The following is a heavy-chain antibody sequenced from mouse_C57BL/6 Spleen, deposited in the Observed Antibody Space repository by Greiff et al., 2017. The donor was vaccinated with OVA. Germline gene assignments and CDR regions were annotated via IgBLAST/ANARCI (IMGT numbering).Heavy chain of an antibody. CDR1: GYTFTDHT. CDR2: IYPRDGST. J-gene: IGHJ2*01. D-gene: IGHD1-1*01. CDR3: ASQSYYGSRYFDY. Sequence: VQLQQSDAELVKPGASVKISCKVSGYTFTDHTIHWMKQRPEQGLEWIGYIYPRDGSTKYNEKFKGKATLTADKSSSTAYMQLNSLTSEDSAVYFCASQSYYGSRYFDYWGQGTTLTVSS. V-gene: IGHV1-78*01.